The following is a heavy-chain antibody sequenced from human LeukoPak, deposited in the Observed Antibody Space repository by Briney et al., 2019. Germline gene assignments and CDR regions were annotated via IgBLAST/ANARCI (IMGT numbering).Heavy chain of an antibody. CDR3: ARSASGFGDLYFDY. J-gene: IGHJ4*02. D-gene: IGHD3-10*01. Sequence: SETLSLTCTVSGCSISSHYWSWIRQPPGKGLEWIGYIYYSGSTNYNPSLKSRVTISVDTSKNQFSLKLSSVTAADTAVYYCARSASGFGDLYFDYWGQGTLVTVSS. CDR2: IYYSGST. CDR1: GCSISSHY. V-gene: IGHV4-59*11.